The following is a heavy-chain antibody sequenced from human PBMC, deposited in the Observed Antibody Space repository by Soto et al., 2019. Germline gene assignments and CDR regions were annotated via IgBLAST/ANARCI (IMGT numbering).Heavy chain of an antibody. D-gene: IGHD3-16*02. CDR1: GFTFSSYS. J-gene: IGHJ4*02. CDR2: ISSSSSYI. Sequence: EVQLVESGGGLVKPGGSLRLSCAASGFTFSSYSMNWVRQAPGKGLEWVSSISSSSSYIYYADSVKGRFTISRDNAKNSLYLQMNSLRAEDTAVYYCARDLTYYDYIWGSHRLRCFDYWGQGTLVTVSS. CDR3: ARDLTYYDYIWGSHRLRCFDY. V-gene: IGHV3-21*01.